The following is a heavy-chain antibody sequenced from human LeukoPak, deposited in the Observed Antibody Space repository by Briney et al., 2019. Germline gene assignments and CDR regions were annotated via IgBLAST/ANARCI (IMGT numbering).Heavy chain of an antibody. CDR1: GGSISSSSYY. Sequence: SETLSLTCTVSGGSISSSSYYWGWIRQPPGKGLEWIGSIYYSGSTYYNPSLKSRVTISVDTSKNQFSLKLSSVTAADTAVYYCARSPAGLGAFDIWGQGTMVTVSS. V-gene: IGHV4-39*01. CDR2: IYYSGST. J-gene: IGHJ3*02. CDR3: ARSPAGLGAFDI. D-gene: IGHD6-13*01.